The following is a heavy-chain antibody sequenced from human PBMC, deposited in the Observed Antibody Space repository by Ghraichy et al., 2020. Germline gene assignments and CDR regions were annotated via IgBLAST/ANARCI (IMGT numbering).Heavy chain of an antibody. CDR3: ESGTITYPRY. CDR1: GGSISSSSYY. J-gene: IGHJ4*02. V-gene: IGHV4-39*07. Sequence: SETLSLTCTVSGGSISSSSYYWGWIRQPPGKGLEWIGSIYYSGSTYYNPSLKSRVTISVDTSKNQFSLKLSSVTAADTAVYYCESGTITYPRYWGQGTLVNVSS. CDR2: IYYSGST. D-gene: IGHD3-10*01.